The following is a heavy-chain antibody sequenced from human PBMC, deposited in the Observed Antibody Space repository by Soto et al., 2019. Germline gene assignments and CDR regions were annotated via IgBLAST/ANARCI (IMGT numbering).Heavy chain of an antibody. V-gene: IGHV4-61*01. CDR1: GGSVSSGSYY. J-gene: IGHJ4*02. D-gene: IGHD6-13*01. CDR2: IYYSGST. Sequence: PSETLSLTCTVSGGSVSSGSYYWSWIRQPPGKGLEWIGYIYYSGSTNYNPSLKSRVTISVDTSKNQFSLKLSSVTAADTAVYYCATLYSSSWYYFDYWGQGTLVTVSS. CDR3: ATLYSSSWYYFDY.